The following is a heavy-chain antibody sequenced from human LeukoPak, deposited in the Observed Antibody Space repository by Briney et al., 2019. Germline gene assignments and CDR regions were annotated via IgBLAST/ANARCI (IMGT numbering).Heavy chain of an antibody. Sequence: PGGSLRLSCAASGFTFSEYYMSWVRQAPGKGLEWVANIKEDGSDEYYLHSVKGRFTISRDNAKNSPYLQMNSLRADDTAVYYCAREGYGEPFDSWGQGTLVTVSS. CDR2: IKEDGSDE. D-gene: IGHD4-17*01. V-gene: IGHV3-7*04. J-gene: IGHJ4*02. CDR1: GFTFSEYY. CDR3: AREGYGEPFDS.